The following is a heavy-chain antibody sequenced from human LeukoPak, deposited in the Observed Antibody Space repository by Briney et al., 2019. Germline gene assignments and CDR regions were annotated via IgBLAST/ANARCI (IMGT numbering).Heavy chain of an antibody. J-gene: IGHJ4*02. V-gene: IGHV4-59*01. CDR3: ARGHRYNNGYPYFDS. Sequence: PSETLSPTCGVSGGSMSDSYWSWIRQPPGKGLEWIGFVYDNGRTNYSGRTNYNPSLAGRVTMSMDTSKNQFSLKMSSVTAADTAVYFCARGHRYNNGYPYFDSWGQGTLVSVSS. CDR1: GGSMSDSY. CDR2: VYDNGRTNYSGRT. D-gene: IGHD5-12*01.